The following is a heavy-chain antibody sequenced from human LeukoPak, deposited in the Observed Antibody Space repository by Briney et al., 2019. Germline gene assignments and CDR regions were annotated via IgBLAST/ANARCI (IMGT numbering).Heavy chain of an antibody. CDR2: INPNSGGT. V-gene: IGHV1-2*06. D-gene: IGHD2-15*01. CDR1: GYTFTGYY. Sequence: DSVKVSCKASGYTFTGYYMHWVRQAPGQGLEWMGRINPNSGGTNYAQKFQGRVTMTRDTSISTAYMELSRLRSDDTAVYYCATSTPRLWDQDAFDIWGQGTMVTVS. CDR3: ATSTPRLWDQDAFDI. J-gene: IGHJ3*02.